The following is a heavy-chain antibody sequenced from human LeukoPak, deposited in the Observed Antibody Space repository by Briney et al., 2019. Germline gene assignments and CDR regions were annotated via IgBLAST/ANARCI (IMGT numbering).Heavy chain of an antibody. J-gene: IGHJ4*02. CDR1: GFTFSSYA. D-gene: IGHD2-21*02. CDR3: AKGGNCGGDCSNFDY. V-gene: IGHV3-30-3*01. CDR2: ISYDGSNK. Sequence: GGSLRLSCAASGFTFSSYAMHWVRQAPGKGLEWVAVISYDGSNKYYADSVKGRFTISRDNSKNTLYLQMNSLRAEDTAVYSCAKGGNCGGDCSNFDYWGQGTLVTVSS.